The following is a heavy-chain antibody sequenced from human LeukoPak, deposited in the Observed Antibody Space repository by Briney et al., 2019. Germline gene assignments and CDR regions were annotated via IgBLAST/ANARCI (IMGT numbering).Heavy chain of an antibody. J-gene: IGHJ4*02. D-gene: IGHD2-2*02. CDR1: GFSFDDYA. CDR3: AKARAKAAAAINY. CDR2: ISWNSGSI. Sequence: PGGSLRLSCAVSGFSFDDYAMHWVRQAPGKGLEWVSGISWNSGSIGYADSVKGRFTISRDNAKSSLFLQMNSLRAEDTALYYCAKARAKAAAAINYWGQGSLVTVSS. V-gene: IGHV3-9*01.